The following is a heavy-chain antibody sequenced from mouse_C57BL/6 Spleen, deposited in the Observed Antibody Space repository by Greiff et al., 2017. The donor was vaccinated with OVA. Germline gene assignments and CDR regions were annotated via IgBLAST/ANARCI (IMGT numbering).Heavy chain of an antibody. CDR1: GFTFSSYG. D-gene: IGHD1-1*01. V-gene: IGHV5-6*02. J-gene: IGHJ2*01. Sequence: EVMLVESGGDLVKPGGSLKLSCAASGFTFSSYGMSWVRQTPDKRLEWVATISSGGSYTYYPDSVKGRFTISRDNAKNTLYLQMSSLKSEDTAMYYCARLYYYGSSLYYFDYWGQGTTLTVSS. CDR3: ARLYYYGSSLYYFDY. CDR2: ISSGGSYT.